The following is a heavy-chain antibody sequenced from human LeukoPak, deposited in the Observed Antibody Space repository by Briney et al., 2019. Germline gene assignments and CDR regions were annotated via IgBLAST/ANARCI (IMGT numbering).Heavy chain of an antibody. CDR3: AKDLIAATPHAFDI. V-gene: IGHV3-30*02. J-gene: IGHJ3*02. D-gene: IGHD6-13*01. CDR1: GFTFSSHG. CDR2: IRYDESSK. Sequence: GGSLRLSCAASGFTFSSHGMHWVRQAPGKGLEWVAFIRYDESSKYYADSVKGRFTISRDNSKNTLYLQMNSLRAEDTAVYYCAKDLIAATPHAFDIWGQGTVVTVSS.